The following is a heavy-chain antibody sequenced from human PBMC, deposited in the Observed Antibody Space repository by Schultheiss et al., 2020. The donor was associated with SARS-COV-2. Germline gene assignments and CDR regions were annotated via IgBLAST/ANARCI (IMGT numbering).Heavy chain of an antibody. J-gene: IGHJ5*02. CDR2: FYHSGST. CDR3: ARDGGGYYDSSGYDR. V-gene: IGHV4-38-2*02. Sequence: SETLSLTCAVSGYSISSGYYWGWIRQPPGKGLEWIGSFYHSGSTYYNPSLKSRVTISVDTSKNQFSLKLSSVTAADTAVYYCARDGGGYYDSSGYDRWGQGTLVTVSS. CDR1: GYSISSGYY. D-gene: IGHD3-22*01.